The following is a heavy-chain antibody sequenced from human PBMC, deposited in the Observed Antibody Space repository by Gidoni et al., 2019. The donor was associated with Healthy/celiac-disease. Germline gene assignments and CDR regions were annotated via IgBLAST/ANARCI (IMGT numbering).Heavy chain of an antibody. CDR1: GYTFTSYD. CDR2: MNPNSGNT. V-gene: IGHV1-8*01. CDR3: ARGPGYSYGYRGQKFDP. Sequence: QVQLVQSGAEVKKPGASVKVSCKASGYTFTSYDINWVRQATGQGLEWMGWMNPNSGNTAYAQKFQGRVTMTRNTSISTAYMELSSLRSEDTAVYYCARGPGYSYGYRGQKFDPWGQGTLVTVSS. D-gene: IGHD5-18*01. J-gene: IGHJ5*02.